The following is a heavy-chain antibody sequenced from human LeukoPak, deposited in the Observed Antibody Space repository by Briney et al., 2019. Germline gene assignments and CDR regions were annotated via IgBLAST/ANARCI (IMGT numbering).Heavy chain of an antibody. CDR2: ISYRGDTI. CDR3: ARVPITPNDFWGGFSEYCFDQ. CDR1: GFTFSNYF. Sequence: PGGSLRLSCAASGFTFSNYFMSWVRQAPGKGLEWVSYISYRGDTIYYADSVRGRFTISRDNTKNSLDLHMNTLRAEDTAVYYCARVPITPNDFWGGFSEYCFDQWGQGTLVTVSS. V-gene: IGHV3-11*01. D-gene: IGHD3-3*01. J-gene: IGHJ4*01.